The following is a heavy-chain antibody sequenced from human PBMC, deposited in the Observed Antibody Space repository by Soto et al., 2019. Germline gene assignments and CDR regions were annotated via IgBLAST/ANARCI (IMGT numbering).Heavy chain of an antibody. CDR3: ARVGKLELQGGAFDI. CDR2: ITTRGNYI. V-gene: IGHV3-21*04. Sequence: PGASLRLSCIGSGFTFKSYTMNWVRQAPGKGLEWVASITTRGNYIHYADSVKGRFNISRDDAENSLFLEMNSLGVEDTAVYYCARVGKLELQGGAFDIWGQGTMVTVSS. J-gene: IGHJ3*02. CDR1: GFTFKSYT. D-gene: IGHD1-7*01.